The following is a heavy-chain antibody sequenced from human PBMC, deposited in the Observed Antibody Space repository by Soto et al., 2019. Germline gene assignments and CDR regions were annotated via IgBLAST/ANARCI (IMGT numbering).Heavy chain of an antibody. CDR3: ARDGYDGSGSPYPAY. Sequence: SETLSLTCSVSGGSMSEYFWSWIRQSPGKGLEWIGYIYYLGSTDYNPSLKSRVTISVDTSKRQFSLRLTSVTAADTAVYYCARDGYDGSGSPYPAYWGQGTQVTVS. J-gene: IGHJ4*02. CDR2: IYYLGST. CDR1: GGSMSEYF. V-gene: IGHV4-59*01. D-gene: IGHD3-10*01.